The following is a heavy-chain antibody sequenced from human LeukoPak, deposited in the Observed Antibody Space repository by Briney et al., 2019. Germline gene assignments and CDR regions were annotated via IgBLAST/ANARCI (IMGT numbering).Heavy chain of an antibody. J-gene: IGHJ4*02. CDR2: ISPADSDT. CDR3: ARDYSSGYYDY. D-gene: IGHD6-19*01. Sequence: GESLKISCAGSGYTFTTYWIGWVRQMPGKGLEWMGIISPADSDTRYSPSFQGQVTMSADKSISTAYLQWKSLKASDTAMYYCARDYSSGYYDYWGQGTLVTVSS. CDR1: GYTFTTYW. V-gene: IGHV5-51*01.